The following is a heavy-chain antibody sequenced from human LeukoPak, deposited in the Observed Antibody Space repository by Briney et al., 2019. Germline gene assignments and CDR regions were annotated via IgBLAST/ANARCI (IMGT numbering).Heavy chain of an antibody. V-gene: IGHV1-69-2*01. J-gene: IGHJ4*02. CDR3: ATGIAVAGIPYYFDY. CDR2: VDPEDGET. Sequence: GATVKISCKVCGYTFTDYYMHWVQQAPGKGLEWMGLVDPEDGETIYAEKFQGRVTITADTSTDTAYMELSSLRSEDTAVYYCATGIAVAGIPYYFDYWGQGTLVTVSS. CDR1: GYTFTDYY. D-gene: IGHD6-19*01.